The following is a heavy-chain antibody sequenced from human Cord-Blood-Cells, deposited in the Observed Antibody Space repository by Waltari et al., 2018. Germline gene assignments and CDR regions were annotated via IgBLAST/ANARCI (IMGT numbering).Heavy chain of an antibody. CDR1: GGPVSSGSYY. J-gene: IGHJ4*02. CDR3: ARDQDCTGGVCYFDY. CDR2: IYYSGST. D-gene: IGHD2-8*02. Sequence: QVQLQESGPGLVKPSETLSLTCTVSGGPVSSGSYYWRWIRQPPGKGLEWIGYIYYSGSTNYNPSLKSRVTISVDTSKNQFSLKLSSVTAADTAVYYCARDQDCTGGVCYFDYWGQGTLVTVSS. V-gene: IGHV4-61*01.